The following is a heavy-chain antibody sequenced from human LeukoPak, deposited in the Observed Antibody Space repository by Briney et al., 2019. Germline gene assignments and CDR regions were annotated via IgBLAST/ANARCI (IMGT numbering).Heavy chain of an antibody. CDR1: GGSISSGSYY. D-gene: IGHD2-15*01. Sequence: PSETLSLTCTVSGGSISSGSYYWRWIRQPAGKGLEWIGRIYTSGSTNYNPSLKSRVTISVDTSKNQFSLKLSSVTAADTAVYYCAREVVAAATAFDPWGQGTLVTVSS. V-gene: IGHV4-61*02. CDR3: AREVVAAATAFDP. J-gene: IGHJ5*02. CDR2: IYTSGST.